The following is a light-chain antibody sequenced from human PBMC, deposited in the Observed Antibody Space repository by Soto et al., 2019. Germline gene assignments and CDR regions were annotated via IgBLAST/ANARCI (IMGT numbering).Light chain of an antibody. CDR3: QQYNNWPPYT. CDR2: GAS. J-gene: IGKJ2*01. Sequence: EIVMTQSPATLSVSPGERATLSCRASQSVNSNLAWYQQKPGQAPSLLIYGASTRATGVPARFSGSGSGTEFTHTISSLQSEDFAVYYCQQYNNWPPYTFGQGTKQEI. CDR1: QSVNSN. V-gene: IGKV3-15*01.